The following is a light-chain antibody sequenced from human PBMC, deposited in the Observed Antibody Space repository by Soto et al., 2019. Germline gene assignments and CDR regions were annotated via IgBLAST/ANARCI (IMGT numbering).Light chain of an antibody. CDR1: SGSIASNY. Sequence: NFMLTQPHSVSESPGKTVTISCTRSSGSIASNYVQWYQQRPGSAPTTVIYEDDQRPSGVPDRFSGSIDSSSNSASLTISGLQTEDEADYYCQSYDNDNPVVFGGGTQLTVL. CDR3: QSYDNDNPVV. CDR2: EDD. J-gene: IGLJ3*02. V-gene: IGLV6-57*04.